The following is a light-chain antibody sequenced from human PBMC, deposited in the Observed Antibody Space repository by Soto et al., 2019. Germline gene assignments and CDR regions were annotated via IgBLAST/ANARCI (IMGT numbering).Light chain of an antibody. CDR3: QAWDSSTEEVV. CDR2: QDS. J-gene: IGLJ2*01. Sequence: SYELTQPPSVSVSPGQTASITCSGDKLGDKYACWYQQKPGQSTVLVIYQDSKRPSGIPERFSGSNSGNTATLTISGTQAMDEADYYCQAWDSSTEEVVFGGGTKLTVL. V-gene: IGLV3-1*01. CDR1: KLGDKY.